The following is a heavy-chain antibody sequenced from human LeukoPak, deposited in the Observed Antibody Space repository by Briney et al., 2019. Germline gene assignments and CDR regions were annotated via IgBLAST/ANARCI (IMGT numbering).Heavy chain of an antibody. Sequence: SETLSLTCTVSGGSISSSSYYWGWIRQPPGKGLEWIGSIYYSGSTYYNPSLKSRVTISLDTSKNQFSLKLSSVTAADTAVYYCATQTVGEGFGYFDRLPPYYFDYWGQGTLVTVSS. CDR2: IYYSGST. D-gene: IGHD3-9*01. J-gene: IGHJ4*02. CDR1: GGSISSSSYY. CDR3: ATQTVGEGFGYFDRLPPYYFDY. V-gene: IGHV4-39*01.